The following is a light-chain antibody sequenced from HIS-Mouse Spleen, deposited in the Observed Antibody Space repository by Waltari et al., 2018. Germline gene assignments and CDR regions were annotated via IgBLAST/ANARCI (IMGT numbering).Light chain of an antibody. CDR2: AAS. Sequence: DIQLTQSPSFLSASVGDRVNITCRASQGIRSYLAWYQQKPGKAPKLLIYAASTLQSGVPSRFSGSGSGTEFTLTISSLQPEDFATYYCQQLNSYPPTFGQGTKVEIK. CDR1: QGIRSY. J-gene: IGKJ1*01. CDR3: QQLNSYPPT. V-gene: IGKV1-9*01.